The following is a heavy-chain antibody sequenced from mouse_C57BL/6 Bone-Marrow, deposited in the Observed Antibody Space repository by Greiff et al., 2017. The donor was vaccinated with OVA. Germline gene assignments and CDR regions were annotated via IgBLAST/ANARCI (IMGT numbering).Heavy chain of an antibody. J-gene: IGHJ3*01. V-gene: IGHV1-59*01. Sequence: VQLQQSGAELVRPGTSVKLSCKASGYTFTSYWMHWVKQRPGQGLEWIGVIDPSDSYTNYNQKFKGKATLTVDTSSSTAYMQLSSLTSEDSAVYYCARADYYGSSYVAYWGQGTLVTVSA. CDR3: ARADYYGSSYVAY. CDR2: IDPSDSYT. D-gene: IGHD1-1*01. CDR1: GYTFTSYW.